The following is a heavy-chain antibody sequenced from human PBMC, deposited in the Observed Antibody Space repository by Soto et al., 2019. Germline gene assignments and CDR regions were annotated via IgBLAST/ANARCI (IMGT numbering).Heavy chain of an antibody. Sequence: EVHLLESGGGLVQPGGSLRLSCAASGFTFSSYAMTWVRQAPGKWLEWVSSISGGGGSTYYADSVKGRFTISRDNSKNTLYLQMDSLRAEDTAVYYCAKELGASGSSWLRRRAFAPWGQGTLVTVSS. V-gene: IGHV3-23*01. D-gene: IGHD6-13*01. CDR2: ISGGGGST. CDR3: AKELGASGSSWLRRRAFAP. J-gene: IGHJ5*02. CDR1: GFTFSSYA.